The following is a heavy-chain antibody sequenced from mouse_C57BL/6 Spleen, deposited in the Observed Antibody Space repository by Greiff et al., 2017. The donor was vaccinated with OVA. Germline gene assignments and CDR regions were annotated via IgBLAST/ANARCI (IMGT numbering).Heavy chain of an antibody. J-gene: IGHJ2*01. V-gene: IGHV1-82*01. CDR2: IYPGDGDT. D-gene: IGHD4-1*01. Sequence: VKLQESGPELVKPGASVKISCKASGYAFSSSWMNWVKQRPGKGLEWIGRIYPGDGDTNYNGKFKGKATLTADKSSSTAYMQLSSLTSEDSAVYFCARRLGEDYWGQGTTLTVSS. CDR1: GYAFSSSW. CDR3: ARRLGEDY.